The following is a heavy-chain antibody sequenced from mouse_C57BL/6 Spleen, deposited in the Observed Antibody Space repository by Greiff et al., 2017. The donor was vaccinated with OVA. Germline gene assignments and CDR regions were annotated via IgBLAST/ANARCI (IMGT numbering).Heavy chain of an antibody. CDR3: ARNLDYSNYVGYFDY. V-gene: IGHV1-82*01. CDR1: GYAFSSSW. Sequence: QVQLKESGPELVKPGASVKISCKASGYAFSSSWMNWVKQRPGKGLEWIGRIYPGDGDTNYNGKFKGKATLTADKSSSTAYMQLSSLTSEDSAVYFCARNLDYSNYVGYFDYWGQGTTLTVSS. CDR2: IYPGDGDT. J-gene: IGHJ2*01. D-gene: IGHD2-5*01.